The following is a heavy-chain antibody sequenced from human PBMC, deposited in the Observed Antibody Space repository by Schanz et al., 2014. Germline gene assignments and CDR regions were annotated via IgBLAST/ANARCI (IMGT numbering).Heavy chain of an antibody. V-gene: IGHV3-30*04. J-gene: IGHJ4*02. CDR1: GFTFSSYA. CDR3: AREIPAGGHFDY. D-gene: IGHD2-15*01. Sequence: QVRLVESGGGVVQPGRSLRLSCAASGFTFSSYAMHWVRQAPGKGLEWVALISYDGNNKYYADSVKGRFTISRDNSKNTLYLRMISLRAEDTAMFYCAREIPAGGHFDYWGQGTLVSVSS. CDR2: ISYDGNNK.